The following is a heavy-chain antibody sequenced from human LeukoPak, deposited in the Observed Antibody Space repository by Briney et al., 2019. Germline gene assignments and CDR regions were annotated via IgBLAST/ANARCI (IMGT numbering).Heavy chain of an antibody. V-gene: IGHV3-21*01. CDR3: ATENETGCDILTGYYNGFDH. D-gene: IGHD3-9*01. Sequence: GGSLRLSCAASGFTFSSYSMNWVRQAPGKGLEWVSSISSSTSYIYYADSLKGRFTISRVNAKNSLYLQMNSLRADDTAVYYCATENETGCDILTGYYNGFDHWGQGTLVTVSS. J-gene: IGHJ4*02. CDR2: ISSSTSYI. CDR1: GFTFSSYS.